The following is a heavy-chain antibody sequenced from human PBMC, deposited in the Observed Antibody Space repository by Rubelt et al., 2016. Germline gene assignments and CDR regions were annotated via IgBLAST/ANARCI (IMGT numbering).Heavy chain of an antibody. CDR2: ISSNGGST. J-gene: IGHJ6*02. CDR1: GFTFSSYA. Sequence: SGFTFSSYAMHWVRQAPGKGLEYVSAISSNGGSTYYADSVKGRFTISRDNSKNTLYLQMSSLRAEDTAVYYCVSRYYDFWSGYYYYYYYYGMDVWGQGTTVTVSS. V-gene: IGHV3-64D*09. CDR3: VSRYYDFWSGYYYYYYYYGMDV. D-gene: IGHD3-3*01.